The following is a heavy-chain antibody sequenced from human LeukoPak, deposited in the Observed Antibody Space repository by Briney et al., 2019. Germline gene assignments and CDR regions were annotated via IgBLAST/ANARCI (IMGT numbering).Heavy chain of an antibody. V-gene: IGHV3-21*01. CDR3: ARDGSGSYSFDY. J-gene: IGHJ4*02. Sequence: GGSLRLSCAASGFTFSSYSMNWVRQAPGKGLEWVSSISSSSSYIYHADSVKGRFTISRDNAKNSLYLQMNSLRAEDTAVYYCARDGSGSYSFDYWGRGTLVTVSS. CDR2: ISSSSSYI. D-gene: IGHD1-26*01. CDR1: GFTFSSYS.